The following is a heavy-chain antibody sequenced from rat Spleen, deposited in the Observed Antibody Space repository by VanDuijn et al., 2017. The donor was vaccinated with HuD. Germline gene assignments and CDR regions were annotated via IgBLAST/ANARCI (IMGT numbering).Heavy chain of an antibody. CDR2: LSPSGGNT. D-gene: IGHD1-2*01. CDR3: TIITIAAIPPLVDY. Sequence: EVQLVESGGGLVQPGRSLKLSCAASGFTYSNYVMAWVSQAPTKGLEWVASLSPSGGNTFYRDSVKGRFTISRDNAKNTLYLQMNSLRSEDTATYYCTIITIAAIPPLVDYWGQGVMVTVSS. CDR1: GFTYSNYV. V-gene: IGHV5S13*01. J-gene: IGHJ2*01.